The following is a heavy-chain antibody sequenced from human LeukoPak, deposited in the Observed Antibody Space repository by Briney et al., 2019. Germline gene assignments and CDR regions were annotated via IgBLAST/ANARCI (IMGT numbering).Heavy chain of an antibody. CDR1: GFTFSSYA. Sequence: PGGSLRLSCAASGFTFSSYAMSRVRQAPGKGLEWVSAISGSGGSTYYADSVKGRFTISRDNSKNTLYLQMNSLRAEDTAVYYCATAREYDFWSGEFDYWGQGTLVTVSS. J-gene: IGHJ4*02. D-gene: IGHD3-3*01. CDR3: ATAREYDFWSGEFDY. V-gene: IGHV3-23*01. CDR2: ISGSGGST.